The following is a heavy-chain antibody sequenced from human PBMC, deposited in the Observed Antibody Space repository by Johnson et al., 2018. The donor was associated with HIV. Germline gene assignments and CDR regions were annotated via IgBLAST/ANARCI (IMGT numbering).Heavy chain of an antibody. J-gene: IGHJ3*02. CDR3: ARDFVAFGECTAFDI. CDR1: GFTFADYG. V-gene: IGHV3-20*04. D-gene: IGHD3-10*01. Sequence: VQLVESGGGVIRPGGSLRLSCAASGFTFADYGMTWVRQAPGKGLEWVSGINWNGGNTGYVDSVKGRFTISRDNAKNSLYLQMNGLRAEDTAFYYCARDFVAFGECTAFDIWGQGTMVTVSS. CDR2: INWNGGNT.